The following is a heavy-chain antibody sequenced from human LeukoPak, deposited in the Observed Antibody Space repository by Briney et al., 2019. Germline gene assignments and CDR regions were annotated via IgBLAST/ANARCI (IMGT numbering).Heavy chain of an antibody. V-gene: IGHV1-46*01. CDR2: INPSGGST. D-gene: IGHD2-2*01. Sequence: ASVKVSCKASGYTFTSYYMPWVRQAPGQGLEWMGIINPSGGSTSYAQKFQGRVTMTRDTSTSTVYMELSSLRSEDTAVYYCARTRRGYCSSTSCSNWFDPWGQGTLVTVSS. CDR3: ARTRRGYCSSTSCSNWFDP. J-gene: IGHJ5*02. CDR1: GYTFTSYY.